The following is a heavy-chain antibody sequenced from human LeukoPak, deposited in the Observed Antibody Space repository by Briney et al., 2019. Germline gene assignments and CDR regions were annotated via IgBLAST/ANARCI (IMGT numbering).Heavy chain of an antibody. Sequence: KPGASVKVSCKASGYTFTSYDINWVRQATGQGLEWMGWMNPNSGNTGYAQKFQGRVTITTDESTSTAYMELSSLRPEDTAVYYCARDFNSGSYYNWFDPWGQGTLVTVSS. D-gene: IGHD1-26*01. J-gene: IGHJ5*02. CDR3: ARDFNSGSYYNWFDP. V-gene: IGHV1-8*01. CDR2: MNPNSGNT. CDR1: GYTFTSYD.